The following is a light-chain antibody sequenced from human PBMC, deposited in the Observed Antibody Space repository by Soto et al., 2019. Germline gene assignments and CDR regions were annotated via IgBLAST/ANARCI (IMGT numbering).Light chain of an antibody. J-gene: IGKJ1*01. CDR2: DAS. V-gene: IGKV3D-15*01. CDR3: QQYGTSTT. CDR1: QSVSSD. Sequence: EIVMTQSPATLSVSPGERATLSCRASQSVSSDLAWYQQKPGQAPRLLIYDASTRAPGIPDRFSGSGSGTDFTLTIRRLEPEDFAVYYCQQYGTSTTFGQGTKVDIK.